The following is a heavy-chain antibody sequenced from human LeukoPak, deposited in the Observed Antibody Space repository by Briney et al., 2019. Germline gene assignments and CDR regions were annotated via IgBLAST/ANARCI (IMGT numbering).Heavy chain of an antibody. CDR1: GGSITTTSW. D-gene: IGHD1-26*01. V-gene: IGHV4-4*02. CDR3: TRESGAFSPFGF. Sequence: SETLSLTCTVSGGSITTTSWWSWVRQPPGKGLEWIGEVHLSGATNYNPSLESRVSMSIDKSKNHLSLEVTSVTAADTAMYYCTRESGAFSPFGFWGLGTLVTVSS. J-gene: IGHJ4*02. CDR2: VHLSGAT.